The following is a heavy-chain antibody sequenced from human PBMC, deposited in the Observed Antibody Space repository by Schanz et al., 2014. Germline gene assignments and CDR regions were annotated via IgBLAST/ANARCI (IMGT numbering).Heavy chain of an antibody. CDR3: ARAGQDFEYSSLSPIWYFDL. Sequence: QVQLVQSGVEVKKPGASVKVSCKVSGYTLTELCMHWVRQAPGKGLEWMGWINPNSGGTNYAQKFQGRVTMTRDTSISTAYMELSRLRSDDTAVYYCARAGQDFEYSSLSPIWYFDLWGRGPLVTVSS. CDR2: INPNSGGT. V-gene: IGHV1-2*02. CDR1: GYTLTELC. D-gene: IGHD6-6*01. J-gene: IGHJ2*01.